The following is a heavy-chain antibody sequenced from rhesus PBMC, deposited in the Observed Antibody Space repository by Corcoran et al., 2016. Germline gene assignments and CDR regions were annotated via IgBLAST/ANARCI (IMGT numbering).Heavy chain of an antibody. V-gene: IGHV4-65*01. CDR3: ARAPVLYFDY. Sequence: QVQLQESGPGLVKPSETLSLTCAVSGGSVSRSNWWSWIRQPPGKGLEWIGYISGSSGSTYYNPSLKSRVTISTDTSKNQFSLKLSSVTAADTAVYYCARAPVLYFDYWGQGVLVTVSS. CDR1: GGSVSRSNW. J-gene: IGHJ4*01. D-gene: IGHD2-21*01. CDR2: ISGSSGST.